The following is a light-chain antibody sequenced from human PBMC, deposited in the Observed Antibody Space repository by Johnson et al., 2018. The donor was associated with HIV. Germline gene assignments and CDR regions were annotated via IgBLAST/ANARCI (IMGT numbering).Light chain of an antibody. CDR1: SSNIGNNY. CDR3: GTWDSSLSAVYV. Sequence: QSVLTQPPSVSVAPGQKVTIPCSGSSSNIGNNYVSWYQELPGTAPKLLIYDNNKRPSGIPDRFSGSKSGTSATLGITGLQTGAEADYYCGTWDSSLSAVYVFGTGTKVTVL. CDR2: DNN. J-gene: IGLJ1*01. V-gene: IGLV1-51*01.